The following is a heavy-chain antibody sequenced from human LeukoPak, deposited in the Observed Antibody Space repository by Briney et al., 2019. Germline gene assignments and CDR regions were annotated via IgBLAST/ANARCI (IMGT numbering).Heavy chain of an antibody. CDR3: ARDVAAPGGVYFDY. J-gene: IGHJ4*02. V-gene: IGHV3-66*01. Sequence: GGSRRLSCAASGFTVSSNSMSWVRQAPGKGLVWVAVSYTGGTPYYADSVKGRFTISRDNSKNTLSLQMNSLRAEDTAVYYCARDVAAPGGVYFDYWGQGTLVTVSS. CDR2: SYTGGTP. CDR1: GFTVSSNS. D-gene: IGHD3-16*01.